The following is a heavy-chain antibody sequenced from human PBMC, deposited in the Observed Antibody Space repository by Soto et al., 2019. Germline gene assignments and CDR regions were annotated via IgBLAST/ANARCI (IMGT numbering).Heavy chain of an antibody. CDR1: GGSISSYY. D-gene: IGHD4-17*01. V-gene: IGHV4-59*01. Sequence: ASETLSLTCTVSGGSISSYYWSWIRQPPGKGLEWIGYIYYSGSTNYNPSLKSRVTISVDTSKNQFSLKLSSVTAADTAVYYCARLMTKGPFYYYYYMDVWGKGTTVT. CDR3: ARLMTKGPFYYYYYMDV. CDR2: IYYSGST. J-gene: IGHJ6*03.